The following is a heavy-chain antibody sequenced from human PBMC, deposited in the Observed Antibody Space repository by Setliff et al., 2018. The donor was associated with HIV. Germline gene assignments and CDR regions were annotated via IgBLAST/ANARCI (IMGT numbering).Heavy chain of an antibody. J-gene: IGHJ4*02. V-gene: IGHV4-34*01. CDR3: ARTLRAAAMGYFDY. Sequence: PSETLSLTCAVYGGSFSGYYWSWIRQPPGKGLEWIGEIYHTGSSNYNPSLKSRVTISVDTSKNQFSLKLTSVTAADTAVYYCARTLRAAAMGYFDYWGQGTLVTVSS. CDR1: GGSFSGYY. CDR2: IYHTGSS. D-gene: IGHD5-18*01.